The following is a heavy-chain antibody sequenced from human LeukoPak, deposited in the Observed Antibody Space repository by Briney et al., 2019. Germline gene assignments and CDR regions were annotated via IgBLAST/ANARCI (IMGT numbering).Heavy chain of an antibody. D-gene: IGHD6-13*01. CDR2: INYSGST. J-gene: IGHJ4*02. CDR3: ARRPGYSSSWYYFDY. Sequence: SETLSLTCTVSGGSNSSSSYYWGWIRQPPGEGLEWIGSINYSGSTHYNPSLKSRVTISVDTSKNQFSLKLTSVTAADTAVYYCARRPGYSSSWYYFDYWGQGTLVTVSA. V-gene: IGHV4-39*01. CDR1: GGSNSSSSYY.